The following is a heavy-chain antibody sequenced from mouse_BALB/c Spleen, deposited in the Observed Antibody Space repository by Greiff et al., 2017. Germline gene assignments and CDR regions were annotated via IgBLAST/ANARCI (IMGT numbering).Heavy chain of an antibody. D-gene: IGHD2-14*01. CDR3: AKYRYDTYYIDD. V-gene: IGHV3-1*02. CDR2: IHYSGST. J-gene: IGHJ2*01. CDR1: GYSITSGYS. Sequence: ESGPDLVKPFQSLSLTCTVTGYSITSGYSWHWIRQFPGNKLEWMGYIHYSGSTNYNQSLKSRISITRDTSKNQFFLQLNSVTTEDTATYNGAKYRYDTYYIDDGGQGTTLTVSS.